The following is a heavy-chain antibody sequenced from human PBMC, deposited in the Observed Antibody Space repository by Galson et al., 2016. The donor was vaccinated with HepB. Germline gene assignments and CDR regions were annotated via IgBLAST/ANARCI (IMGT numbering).Heavy chain of an antibody. CDR2: ISSSSKYI. J-gene: IGHJ5*02. D-gene: IGHD6-13*01. CDR1: GFTFSNYY. Sequence: LRLSCAASGFTFSNYYMHWVRQAPGKGLEWVSSISSSSKYIYYADSVKGRFTISRANANNSLFLQMNSLRGEDTAVYFCARDRGIAAGGWFDPWGQGTQVTVSS. CDR3: ARDRGIAAGGWFDP. V-gene: IGHV3-21*01.